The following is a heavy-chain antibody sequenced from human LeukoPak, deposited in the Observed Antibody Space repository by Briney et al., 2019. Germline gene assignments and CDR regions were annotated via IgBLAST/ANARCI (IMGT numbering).Heavy chain of an antibody. D-gene: IGHD1-1*01. CDR3: AKANWISNADAVW. Sequence: PGGSLRLSCAASGFTFSTYAMSWVRQAPGKGLEWVSSIRGGGEVFYADFVKGRCTLSRDDSRNTVYLQLNDLRVEDTAIYYCAKANWISNADAVWWGQGTQVTVSS. J-gene: IGHJ4*02. V-gene: IGHV3-23*01. CDR2: IRGGGEV. CDR1: GFTFSTYA.